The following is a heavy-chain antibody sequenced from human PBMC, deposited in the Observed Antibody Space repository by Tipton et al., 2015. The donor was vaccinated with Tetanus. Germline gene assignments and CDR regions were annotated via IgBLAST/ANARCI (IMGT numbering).Heavy chain of an antibody. D-gene: IGHD4-23*01. CDR2: ISGPGDTTS. CDR3: ATMTPVDWYFDL. J-gene: IGHJ2*01. V-gene: IGHV3-23*01. Sequence: SLRLSCVASGFTFSSYAMSWVRQAPGKGLEWVSAISGPGDTTSYYTDSVKGRFTISRDNSKKTVYLQMNSLRVEDTAVYYCATMTPVDWYFDLWGRGTLVTVSS. CDR1: GFTFSSYA.